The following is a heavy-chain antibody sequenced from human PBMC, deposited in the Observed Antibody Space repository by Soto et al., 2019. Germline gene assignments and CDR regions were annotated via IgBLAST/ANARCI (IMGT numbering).Heavy chain of an antibody. J-gene: IGHJ5*01. CDR3: ARRYGSGRYDWFDS. V-gene: IGHV3-23*01. Sequence: EVQLLESGGGLVQWGGSLRLSCSASGFTFGTYAMNWVRQAPGKGLEWVSGISGSGSRTYYADSVKGRFTISRDNSENTVDLQMNSLRADDTALYYCARRYGSGRYDWFDSWGLGALVTVSS. CDR2: ISGSGSRT. CDR1: GFTFGTYA. D-gene: IGHD3-10*01.